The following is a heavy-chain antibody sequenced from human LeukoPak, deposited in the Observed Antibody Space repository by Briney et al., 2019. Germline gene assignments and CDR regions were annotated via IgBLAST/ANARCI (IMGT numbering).Heavy chain of an antibody. V-gene: IGHV3-30*02. CDR2: IRQAEINK. J-gene: IGHJ6*02. D-gene: IGHD2/OR15-2a*01. CDR1: GFTFSSYA. Sequence: GGSLRLSCAASGFTFSSYAMGWVRQAPGKGLEWVAFIRQAEINKYYGDSVKGRLIISRDNSKNTVDLQMNSLRAEDTAVYYCARDGEYGGMDVWGQGTTVTVSS. CDR3: ARDGEYGGMDV.